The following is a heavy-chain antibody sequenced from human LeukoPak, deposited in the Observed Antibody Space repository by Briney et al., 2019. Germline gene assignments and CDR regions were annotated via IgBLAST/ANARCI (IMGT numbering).Heavy chain of an antibody. J-gene: IGHJ4*02. CDR3: AKDQWEVGATFDY. CDR1: GFTFSSYG. V-gene: IGHV3-30*18. D-gene: IGHD1-26*01. CDR2: ISYDGSNK. Sequence: GGSLRLSCAASGFTFSSYGMHWVRQAPGKGLEWVAVISYDGSNKYYADSVKGRFTISRDNSKNTLYLQMNSLRAEDTAVYYCAKDQWEVGATFDYWGQGTLVTVSS.